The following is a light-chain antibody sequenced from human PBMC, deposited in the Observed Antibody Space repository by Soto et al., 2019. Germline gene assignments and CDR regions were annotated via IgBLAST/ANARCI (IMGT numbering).Light chain of an antibody. J-gene: IGKJ3*01. CDR2: DTS. V-gene: IGKV3-11*01. CDR3: QQRSNWPPVFT. CDR1: QSVSSS. Sequence: EIVLTQSPATLSLSPGERATLSCRASQSVSSSLAWYQQKPGQAPRLLIYDTSNRATGIPARFSGSGSGTDFTLTISSLEPEDFAVYYCQQRSNWPPVFTFGPGTNLDIK.